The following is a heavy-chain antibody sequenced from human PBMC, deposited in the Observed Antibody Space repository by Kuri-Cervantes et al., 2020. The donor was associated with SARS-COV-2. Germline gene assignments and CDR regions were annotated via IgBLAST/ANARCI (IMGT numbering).Heavy chain of an antibody. CDR2: ISAYNGNT. CDR1: GYTFTSYG. Sequence: ASVKVSCKASGYTFTSYGISWVRQAPGQGLEWMGWISAYNGNTNYAQKLQGRVTMTTDTSTSTAYMELRSLRSGDTAVYYCARDRGSSGWSWVYYYYGMDVWGQGTTVTVSS. J-gene: IGHJ6*02. D-gene: IGHD6-19*01. CDR3: ARDRGSSGWSWVYYYYGMDV. V-gene: IGHV1-18*01.